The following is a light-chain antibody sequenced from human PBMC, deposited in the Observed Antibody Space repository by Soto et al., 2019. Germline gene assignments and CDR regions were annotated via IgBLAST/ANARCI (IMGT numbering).Light chain of an antibody. CDR1: QDISNY. CDR2: GAS. CDR3: QQLNIDPFT. V-gene: IGKV1-9*01. J-gene: IGKJ3*01. Sequence: DIQLTQSPSFLSVSVGDRVTITCRASQDISNYLVWYQQKPGKAPKLLVYGASTLQSGVPSRFSGSGSATEYTLTISSLQPEDFATYYCQQLNIDPFTFGPGTTVDMK.